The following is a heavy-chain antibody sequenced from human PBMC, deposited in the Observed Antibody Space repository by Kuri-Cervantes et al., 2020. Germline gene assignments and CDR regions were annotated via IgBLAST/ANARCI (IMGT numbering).Heavy chain of an antibody. D-gene: IGHD2-2*01. V-gene: IGHV3-30*18. CDR2: ISYDGSNK. Sequence: GGSLRLSCAASGFTFSSYGMHWVRQAPGKGLEWVAVISYDGSNKYYADSVKGRFTISRDNSKNTLYLQMNSLRAEDTAVYYCAKDWGSTSEVDYYYYGMDVWGQGTTVTVSS. CDR3: AKDWGSTSEVDYYYYGMDV. CDR1: GFTFSSYG. J-gene: IGHJ6*02.